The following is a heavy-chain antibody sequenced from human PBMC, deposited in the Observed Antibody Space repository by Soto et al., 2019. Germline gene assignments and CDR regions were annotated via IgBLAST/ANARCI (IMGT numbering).Heavy chain of an antibody. CDR3: ARVPRGTWYAHLLY. CDR1: GYTFTSYG. CDR2: ISGYSGNT. D-gene: IGHD1-26*01. J-gene: IGHJ4*02. V-gene: IGHV1-18*04. Sequence: QVQLVQSGAEVKKPGASVKVSCKTSGYTFTSYGISWVRQGPGQGLEWMGWISGYSGNTNYAQMLQGRVTMTTDTSTSTAYMELRSLRSDDTAVYYCARVPRGTWYAHLLYWGQGTLVTVSS.